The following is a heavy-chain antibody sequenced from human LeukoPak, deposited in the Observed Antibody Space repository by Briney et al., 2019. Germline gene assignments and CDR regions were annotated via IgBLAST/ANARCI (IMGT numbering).Heavy chain of an antibody. J-gene: IGHJ5*02. CDR2: MNPNSGNT. CDR3: ARAAKLCSGGGCYEVRCFDP. V-gene: IGHV1-8*01. Sequence: ASVKVSCTASGYTFTSYDINWVRQATGQGLEWMGWMNPNSGNTGYAQKFQGRVTMTRNTSISTAYMELSSLRSEDTAVYYCARAAKLCSGGGCYEVRCFDPWGQGTLVTVSS. CDR1: GYTFTSYD. D-gene: IGHD2-15*01.